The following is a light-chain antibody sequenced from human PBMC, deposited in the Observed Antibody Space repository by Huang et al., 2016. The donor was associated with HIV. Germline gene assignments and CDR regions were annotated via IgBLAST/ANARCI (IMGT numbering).Light chain of an antibody. V-gene: IGKV1-5*03. CDR3: QQYNSHSRT. Sequence: DIQMTQSPSTLSASVGDRVMITCRASQSIGSWLAWYQQKPGKAPNLLIYKASTLESGVPSRVSGSGSGTEFTLTISSLQPEDFATYYCQQYNSHSRTFGQGTKVEVK. CDR2: KAS. J-gene: IGKJ1*01. CDR1: QSIGSW.